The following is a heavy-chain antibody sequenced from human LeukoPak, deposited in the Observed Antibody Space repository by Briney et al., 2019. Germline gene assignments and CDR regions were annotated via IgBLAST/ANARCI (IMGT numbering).Heavy chain of an antibody. CDR1: GFTFSSNG. CDR3: ACTGLCYYDSIDY. CDR2: IWYDGSNT. V-gene: IGHV3-33*01. J-gene: IGHJ4*02. D-gene: IGHD3-22*01. Sequence: GGSLRLSCAASGFTFSSNGMHWVRQAPGKGLEWVALIWYDGSNTFYADSVKGRFTISRDNSKNTLYLQMNSLRAEDTAVYYCACTGLCYYDSIDYWGQGTLVTVSS.